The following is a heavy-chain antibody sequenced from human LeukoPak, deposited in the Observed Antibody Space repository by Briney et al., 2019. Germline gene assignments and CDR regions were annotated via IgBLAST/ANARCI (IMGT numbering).Heavy chain of an antibody. Sequence: SVKVSCKASGGTFSSYAISWVRQAPGQGLEWMGGIIPIFGTANYAQKFQGRVTITTDESTSTAYMELSSLRSEDTAVYYCAGGYYYDSSGRGPYYYYYYMDVWGKGTTVTVSS. J-gene: IGHJ6*03. D-gene: IGHD3-22*01. CDR2: IIPIFGTA. V-gene: IGHV1-69*05. CDR3: AGGYYYDSSGRGPYYYYYYMDV. CDR1: GGTFSSYA.